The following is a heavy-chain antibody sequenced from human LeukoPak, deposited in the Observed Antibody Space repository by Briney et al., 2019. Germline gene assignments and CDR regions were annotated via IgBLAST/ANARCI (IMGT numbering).Heavy chain of an antibody. CDR1: GYTFTAYY. J-gene: IGHJ4*02. D-gene: IGHD5-18*01. CDR3: ARSADGYTCGHFDF. CDR2: INPNTGDT. Sequence: ASVKVSCKASGYTFTAYYMHWVRQAPGQGLEWMGWINPNTGDTNYAQNFQGRVTMNRDTSISTAYMELRSLRSDDTAVYYCARSADGYTCGHFDFWGQGTLVTVSS. V-gene: IGHV1-2*02.